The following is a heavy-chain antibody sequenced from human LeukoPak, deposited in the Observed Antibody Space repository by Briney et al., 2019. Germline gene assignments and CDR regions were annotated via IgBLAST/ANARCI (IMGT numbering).Heavy chain of an antibody. Sequence: GGSLRLSCAASGFTFSSYWMHWVRQAPGKGLVWVSRINSDGSSTSYADSVKGRFTISRDNAKNSLYLQMNSLRAEDTAVYYCARGSAGVSFDYWGQGTLVTVSS. CDR2: INSDGSST. J-gene: IGHJ4*02. D-gene: IGHD7-27*01. CDR1: GFTFSSYW. V-gene: IGHV3-74*01. CDR3: ARGSAGVSFDY.